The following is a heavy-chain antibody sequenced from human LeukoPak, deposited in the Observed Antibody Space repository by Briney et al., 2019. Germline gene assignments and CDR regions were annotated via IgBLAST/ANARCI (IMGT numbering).Heavy chain of an antibody. D-gene: IGHD3-22*01. J-gene: IGHJ4*02. V-gene: IGHV1-69*05. CDR1: QGTFSSYA. Sequence: SVKVSCTASQGTFSSYAISCVRQAPGHGLEWMGRIITIIGTTHSAQKIQGRVTIRTDASTSTAYMERSSLRSADTAVYYSVRTGVYYDSRGYYYAAFDYWGQGTLVTVSS. CDR2: IITIIGTT. CDR3: VRTGVYYDSRGYYYAAFDY.